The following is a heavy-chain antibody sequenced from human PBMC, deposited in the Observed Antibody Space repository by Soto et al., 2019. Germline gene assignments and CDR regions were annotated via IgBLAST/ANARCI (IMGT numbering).Heavy chain of an antibody. Sequence: SETLSLTCTVSGGSISSYYWSWIRQPPGKGLEWIGYIYYSGSTNYNPYLKSRVTISVDTSKNQFSLKLSSVTAAATAVYYCARDGGASDYYYYGMDVWGQGTTVTVSS. D-gene: IGHD1-26*01. CDR2: IYYSGST. CDR3: ARDGGASDYYYYGMDV. CDR1: GGSISSYY. J-gene: IGHJ6*02. V-gene: IGHV4-59*01.